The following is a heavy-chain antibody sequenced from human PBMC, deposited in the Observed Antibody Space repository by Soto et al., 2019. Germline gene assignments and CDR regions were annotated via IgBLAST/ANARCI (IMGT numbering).Heavy chain of an antibody. CDR3: ARRYGYSFDY. V-gene: IGHV4-59*08. CDR2: IYYSGST. Sequence: WSWIRQPPGKGLEWIGYIYYSGSTNYNPSLKSRVTISVDTSKNQFSLKLSSVTAADTAVYYCARRYGYSFDYWGQGTLVTVSS. D-gene: IGHD1-1*01. J-gene: IGHJ4*02.